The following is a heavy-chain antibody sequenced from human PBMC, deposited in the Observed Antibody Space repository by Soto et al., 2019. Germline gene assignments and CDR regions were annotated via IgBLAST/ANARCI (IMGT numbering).Heavy chain of an antibody. Sequence: GSLRLSCAASGFTFSNAWMTWVRQAPGQGLVWVGRIKSKTDGGTADHAAPVRGRFTISRDDSKDTLYLQMSSLKTEDTAVYYCTTDAYYDTSGYWSWGQGTPVTVSS. J-gene: IGHJ4*02. V-gene: IGHV3-15*01. CDR2: IKSKTDGGTA. D-gene: IGHD3-22*01. CDR1: GFTFSNAW. CDR3: TTDAYYDTSGYWS.